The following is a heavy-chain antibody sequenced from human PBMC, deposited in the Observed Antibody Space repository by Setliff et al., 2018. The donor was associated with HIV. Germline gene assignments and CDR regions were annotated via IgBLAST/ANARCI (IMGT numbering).Heavy chain of an antibody. J-gene: IGHJ4*02. Sequence: GGSLRLSCAASGFTFSSYGMHWVRQAPGKGLEWVAFILHDGSDKDCSDSVKGRFTISRDNSKNTLYLQMNSLRTEDTAVYYCTKNLYTSRWSPLDYWGQGTLVTVSS. D-gene: IGHD2-8*01. CDR2: ILHDGSDK. CDR3: TKNLYTSRWSPLDY. CDR1: GFTFSSYG. V-gene: IGHV3-30*02.